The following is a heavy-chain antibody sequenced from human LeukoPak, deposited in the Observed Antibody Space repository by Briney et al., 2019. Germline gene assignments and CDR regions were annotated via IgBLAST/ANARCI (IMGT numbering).Heavy chain of an antibody. Sequence: GGSLRLSCAASGFTFSGSAMHWARQASGKGLEWVGRIRSKANSYATAYAASVKGRFTISRDDSKNTAYLQMNSLKTEDTAVYYCTRTNNWNDGGNPFDYWGQGTLVTVSS. CDR1: GFTFSGSA. V-gene: IGHV3-73*01. D-gene: IGHD1-1*01. CDR2: IRSKANSYAT. CDR3: TRTNNWNDGGNPFDY. J-gene: IGHJ4*02.